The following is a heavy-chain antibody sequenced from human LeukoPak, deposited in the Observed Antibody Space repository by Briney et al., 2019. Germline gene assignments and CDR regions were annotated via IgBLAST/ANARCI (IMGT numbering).Heavy chain of an antibody. CDR1: GGSISSGGYS. CDR2: IYYSGST. V-gene: IGHV4-31*03. D-gene: IGHD2-21*02. J-gene: IGHJ4*02. Sequence: SETLSLTCTVSGGSISSGGYSWSWIRQHPGKGLEWIGYIYYSGSTYYNPSLKSRVTISVDTSKNQFSLKLSSVTAADTAVYYCARSAFIVVMTAPSYYFDYWGQGTLVTVSS. CDR3: ARSAFIVVMTAPSYYFDY.